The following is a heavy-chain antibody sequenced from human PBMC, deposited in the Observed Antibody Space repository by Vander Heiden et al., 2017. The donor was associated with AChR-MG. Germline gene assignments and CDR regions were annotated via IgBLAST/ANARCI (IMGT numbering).Heavy chain of an antibody. V-gene: IGHV3-30-3*01. D-gene: IGHD5-18*01. CDR1: GFPFSSYA. CDR3: ARVGDTAMVTLGY. J-gene: IGHJ4*02. Sequence: VQLVESGGGVVQPGRSLRLSCAASGFPFSSYAMHWVRQAPGKGLEWVAVISYDGSNKYYADSVKGRFTISRDNSKNTLYLQMNSLRAEDTAVYYCARVGDTAMVTLGYWGQGTLVTVSS. CDR2: ISYDGSNK.